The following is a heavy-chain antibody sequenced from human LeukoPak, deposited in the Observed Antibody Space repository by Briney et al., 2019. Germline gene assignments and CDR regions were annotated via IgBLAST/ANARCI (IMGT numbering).Heavy chain of an antibody. Sequence: PSETLSLTCTVSGGSISSSSYYWGWIRQPPGKGLESIGSIYYSGSTYYNPSLKSRVTISIDTSKNRFSLKLSSVTAADTAVYYCARLMRSDFDYWGQGTLVTVSS. CDR1: GGSISSSSYY. CDR3: ARLMRSDFDY. D-gene: IGHD3-16*01. V-gene: IGHV4-39*02. J-gene: IGHJ4*02. CDR2: IYYSGST.